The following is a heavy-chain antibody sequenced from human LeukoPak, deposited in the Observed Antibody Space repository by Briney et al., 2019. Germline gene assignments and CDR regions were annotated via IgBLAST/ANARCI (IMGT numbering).Heavy chain of an antibody. Sequence: ASVKVSCKASGFTFRTYGFSWVRQAPGQGLEWMGWISAYNGDTKYADKFQGRVTMSTDTSTTTVYMELRNLRSEDTAVYYCARGDTQQLVGLCDYWGQGTLVTVSS. CDR1: GFTFRTYG. D-gene: IGHD6-13*01. V-gene: IGHV1-18*01. CDR2: ISAYNGDT. CDR3: ARGDTQQLVGLCDY. J-gene: IGHJ4*02.